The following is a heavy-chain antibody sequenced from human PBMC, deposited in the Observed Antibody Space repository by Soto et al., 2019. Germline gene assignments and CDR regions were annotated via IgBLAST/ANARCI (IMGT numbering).Heavy chain of an antibody. J-gene: IGHJ6*02. D-gene: IGHD2-15*01. CDR1: GFTFSSYW. CDR3: ARERGPSYYHYYGMDV. CDR2: INSDGSST. Sequence: LRLSCAASGFTFSSYWMHWVRQAPGKGLVWVSRINSDGSSTSYADSVKGRFTISRDNAKNTLYLQMNSLRAEDTAFYYCARERGPSYYHYYGMDVWGQGTTVTVSS. V-gene: IGHV3-74*01.